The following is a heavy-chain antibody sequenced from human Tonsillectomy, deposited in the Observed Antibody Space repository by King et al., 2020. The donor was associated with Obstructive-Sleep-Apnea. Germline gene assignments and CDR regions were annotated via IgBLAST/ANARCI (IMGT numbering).Heavy chain of an antibody. J-gene: IGHJ2*01. Sequence: VQLVESGGGLVQPGGSLRLSCAASGFTFSSYAMIWVRQAPGKGLEWVSAISGSGGSNYYADSVKGRFTISRYNSKNTLYLQMNSLRAEDTAVYYCAKCGYTGSDYSISAVSGYWYFDLWGRGTLVTVSS. CDR1: GFTFSSYA. D-gene: IGHD2-2*02. V-gene: IGHV3-23*04. CDR3: AKCGYTGSDYSISAVSGYWYFDL. CDR2: ISGSGGSN.